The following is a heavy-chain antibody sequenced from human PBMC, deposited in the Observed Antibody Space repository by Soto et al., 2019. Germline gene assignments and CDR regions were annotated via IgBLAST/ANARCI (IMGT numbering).Heavy chain of an antibody. CDR2: INPKTGGT. V-gene: IGHV1-2*02. Sequence: QVQLVQSGAEVRKPGASVKVSCKASGYTFTDYYMHWVRQAPGQGLEWMGWINPKTGGTNYVQKFQGRVTMTRDTSITTAYMELSRLRSDDTAVYYCARDVVGSDYFDSWGQGILVTVSS. J-gene: IGHJ4*02. CDR1: GYTFTDYY. D-gene: IGHD1-26*01. CDR3: ARDVVGSDYFDS.